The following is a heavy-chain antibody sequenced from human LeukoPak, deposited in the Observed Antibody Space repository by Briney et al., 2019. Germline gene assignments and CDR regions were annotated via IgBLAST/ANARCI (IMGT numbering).Heavy chain of an antibody. CDR1: GYTFNGYA. Sequence: ASVKVSCKASGYTFNGYAINWMRQAPGQGFEWLGWIDPNTENPTYAQGFTGRFVLSLDTSLSTAYLEIYSLKAEDTAVYYCVRDWFTDGASTLDIWGQGTTVAVFS. CDR2: IDPNTENP. V-gene: IGHV7-4-1*01. D-gene: IGHD3-16*01. J-gene: IGHJ3*02. CDR3: VRDWFTDGASTLDI.